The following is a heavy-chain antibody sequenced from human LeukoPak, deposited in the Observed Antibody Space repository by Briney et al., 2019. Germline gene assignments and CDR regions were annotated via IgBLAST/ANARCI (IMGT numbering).Heavy chain of an antibody. CDR1: GFIFSSYE. D-gene: IGHD3-22*01. CDR3: ARDPTYDSSGYGAQYYFDY. J-gene: IGHJ4*02. V-gene: IGHV3-48*03. Sequence: GGSLRLSCAASGFIFSSYEMNWVRQAPGKGLEWVSYISSSGSTIYYADSVKGRFTISRDNAKNSLYLQMNSLRAEDTAVYYCARDPTYDSSGYGAQYYFDYWGQGTLVTVSS. CDR2: ISSSGSTI.